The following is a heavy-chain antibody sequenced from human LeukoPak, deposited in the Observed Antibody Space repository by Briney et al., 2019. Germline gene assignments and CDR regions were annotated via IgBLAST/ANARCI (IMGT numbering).Heavy chain of an antibody. D-gene: IGHD3-10*01. CDR2: FSGGGGST. V-gene: IGHV3-23*01. CDR3: AKPRLIGEVLDS. CDR1: GFTFSSYA. Sequence: PTGGSLRLSCAASGFTFSSYAMSWVRQAPGKVLECISGFSGGGGSTYYADSVKGRFTISRDNSKNTLYLQMNSLRDEDTAVYFCAKPRLIGEVLDSWSQGTLVTVSS. J-gene: IGHJ5*01.